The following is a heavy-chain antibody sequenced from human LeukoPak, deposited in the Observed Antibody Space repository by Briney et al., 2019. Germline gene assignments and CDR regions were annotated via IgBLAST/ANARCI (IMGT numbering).Heavy chain of an antibody. CDR1: GFTFSNAW. V-gene: IGHV3-15*01. J-gene: IGHJ4*02. Sequence: PGGSLRLSCAASGFTFSNAWMSWVRQAPGKGLEWVGRIKSKTDGGTTDYAAPVKGRFTISRDNSKNTVSLQMNSLRGEDTAVYYCAKETRWMADDYWGKGTLVTVSS. CDR2: IKSKTDGGTT. D-gene: IGHD5-12*01. CDR3: AKETRWMADDY.